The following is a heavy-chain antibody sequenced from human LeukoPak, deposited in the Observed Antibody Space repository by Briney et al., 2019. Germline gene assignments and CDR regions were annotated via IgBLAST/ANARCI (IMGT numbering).Heavy chain of an antibody. D-gene: IGHD3-16*01. CDR1: GYTFTSYY. Sequence: ASVKVSCKASGYTFTSYYMHWVRQAPGQGLEWMGIINPSGGSTSYAQKFQGRVTMTTDTSTSTAYMELRSLKSDDTAVYYCARSGAEITRLYDYWGQGTVVTVSS. V-gene: IGHV1-46*01. CDR2: INPSGGST. CDR3: ARSGAEITRLYDY. J-gene: IGHJ4*02.